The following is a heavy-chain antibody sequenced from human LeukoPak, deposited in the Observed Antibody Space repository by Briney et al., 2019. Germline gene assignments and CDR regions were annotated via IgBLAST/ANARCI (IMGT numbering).Heavy chain of an antibody. CDR2: INHSGST. Sequence: SETLSPTCAVYGGSFSGYYWSWIRQPPGKGLEWIGEINHSGSTNYNPSLKSRVTISVDTSKNQFSLKLSSVTAADTAVYYCARDSESYSSSWSAPFDYWGQGTLVTVSS. D-gene: IGHD6-13*01. CDR1: GGSFSGYY. CDR3: ARDSESYSSSWSAPFDY. V-gene: IGHV4-34*01. J-gene: IGHJ4*02.